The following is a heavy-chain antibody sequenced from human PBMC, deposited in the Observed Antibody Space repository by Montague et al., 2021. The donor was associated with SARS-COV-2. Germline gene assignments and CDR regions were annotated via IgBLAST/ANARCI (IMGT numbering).Heavy chain of an antibody. D-gene: IGHD2/OR15-2a*01. V-gene: IGHV2-5*05. CDR3: AHIRRMYYFDD. Sequence: PALVQPTQTLTLTCTFSGFSLSSSGVGVGWIRQPPGKAPEWLALIYWDDDTRYGPPLKSRLTVTKGTSKNQVVLTLTNMDTVDTATYFCAHIRRMYYFDDWGQGTLVTVSS. CDR1: GFSLSSSGVG. CDR2: IYWDDDT. J-gene: IGHJ4*02.